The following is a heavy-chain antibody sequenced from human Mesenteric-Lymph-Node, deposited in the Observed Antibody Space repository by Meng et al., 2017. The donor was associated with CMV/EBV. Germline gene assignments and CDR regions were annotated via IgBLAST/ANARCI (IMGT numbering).Heavy chain of an antibody. J-gene: IGHJ4*02. CDR2: INHSGST. CDR3: AGGNYFDY. CDR1: GGSFRGYY. V-gene: IGHV4-34*01. Sequence: QVQLQQWGAGLLKPSETLSLTCAVYGGSFRGYYWSGIRQPPGKGLEWXGEINHSGSTNYNPSLKSRVTISVDTSKNQFSLKLSSVTAADTAVYYCAGGNYFDYWGQGTLVTVSS.